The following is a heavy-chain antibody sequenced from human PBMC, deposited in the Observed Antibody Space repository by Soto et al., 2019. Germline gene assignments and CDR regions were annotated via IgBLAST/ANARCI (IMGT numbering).Heavy chain of an antibody. J-gene: IGHJ4*02. D-gene: IGHD6-13*01. CDR2: IYYTGST. V-gene: IGHV4-39*01. CDR3: VRRIAATGQTFDY. CDR1: GGSISSGDYY. Sequence: SETLSLTCTVSGGSISSGDYYWGWIRQHPGKGLEWIGNIYYTGSTYYNPSLKSRVTMSVDTSKNQFSLKLSSVTAADTAVYYCVRRIAATGQTFDYWGQGTLVTVSS.